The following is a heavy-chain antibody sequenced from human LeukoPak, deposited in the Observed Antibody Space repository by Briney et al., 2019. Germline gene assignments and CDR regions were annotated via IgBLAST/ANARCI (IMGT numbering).Heavy chain of an antibody. CDR3: ARGTGEFDY. V-gene: IGHV4-38-2*02. D-gene: IGHD7-27*01. CDR1: GYSISNDYF. CDR2: IYHGGST. Sequence: PSETLSLTCTVSGYSISNDYFWGWIRQPPGKGLEWIGSIYHGGSTYYNPSLKSRVTISVDTSKDQFSLKLSSVTAADTAVYYCARGTGEFDYWGQGTLVTVSS. J-gene: IGHJ4*02.